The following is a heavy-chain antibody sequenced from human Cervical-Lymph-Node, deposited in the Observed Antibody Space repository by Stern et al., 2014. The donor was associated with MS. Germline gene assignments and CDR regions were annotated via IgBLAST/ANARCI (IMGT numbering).Heavy chain of an antibody. CDR3: ATQGRALAPD. Sequence: QVQLQESGPGLVKPSQTLSLTCTVSGDSISSGNYYWSWIRQPAGKGLEWIGRIYSSGTTYYNPSLRSRVTISIDTSNNQISLKLSSVTATDTAVYYCATQGRALAPDWGQGTLVTVSS. CDR2: IYSSGTT. CDR1: GDSISSGNYY. J-gene: IGHJ4*02. V-gene: IGHV4-61*02.